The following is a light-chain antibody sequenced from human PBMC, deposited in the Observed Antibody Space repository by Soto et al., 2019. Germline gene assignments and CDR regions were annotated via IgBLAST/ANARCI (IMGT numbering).Light chain of an antibody. CDR2: KAS. CDR1: QNIISW. V-gene: IGKV1-5*03. CDR3: QQYHTQVT. Sequence: DIQMTQSPSTLSASVGDRVTITCRASQNIISWLAWYQQKPGKAPKLLIYKASNLESGVPSRFSGSGSGTEFTLTISSLQPDDFATYYCQQYHTQVTFGQGTRLEI. J-gene: IGKJ5*01.